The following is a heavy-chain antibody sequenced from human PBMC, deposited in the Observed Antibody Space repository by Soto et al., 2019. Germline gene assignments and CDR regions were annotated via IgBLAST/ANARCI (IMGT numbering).Heavy chain of an antibody. Sequence: SETLSLTCTVSGGSISSYSYIWVRQPPGKGLEWIGSVYYTGTTDYNPSLKSRVTISVDTSKTQFSLNLMSVTAADTAVYYCARDLAAVPRAFDYWGRGTLVTVSS. CDR2: VYYTGTT. CDR3: ARDLAAVPRAFDY. D-gene: IGHD6-13*01. J-gene: IGHJ4*02. V-gene: IGHV4-59*01. CDR1: GGSISSYS.